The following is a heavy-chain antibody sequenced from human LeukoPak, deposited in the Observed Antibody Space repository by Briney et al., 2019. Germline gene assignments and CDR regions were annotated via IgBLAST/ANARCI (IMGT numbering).Heavy chain of an antibody. CDR2: IYYSGST. Sequence: SETLSLTCTVSGGSISSGDYYWSWIRQPPGKGLEWIGYIYYSGSTYYNPSLKSRVTISVDTSRNQFSLMLSSVTAADTAVYYCARFTVTSAGFDYWGQGTLVTVSS. CDR1: GGSISSGDYY. V-gene: IGHV4-30-4*08. D-gene: IGHD4-11*01. J-gene: IGHJ4*02. CDR3: ARFTVTSAGFDY.